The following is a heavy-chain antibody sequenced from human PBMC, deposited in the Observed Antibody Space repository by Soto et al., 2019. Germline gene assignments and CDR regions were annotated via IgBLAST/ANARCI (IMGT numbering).Heavy chain of an antibody. Sequence: SVKVSCKASGGTFSSYAISWVRQAPGQGLEWMGGIIPIFGTANYAQKFQGRVTITADESTSTAYMELSSLRSEDTAVYYCAAPMMSSSLRKRYYYGMDVWGQGTTVTVSS. CDR3: AAPMMSSSLRKRYYYGMDV. J-gene: IGHJ6*02. D-gene: IGHD6-13*01. CDR2: IIPIFGTA. CDR1: GGTFSSYA. V-gene: IGHV1-69*13.